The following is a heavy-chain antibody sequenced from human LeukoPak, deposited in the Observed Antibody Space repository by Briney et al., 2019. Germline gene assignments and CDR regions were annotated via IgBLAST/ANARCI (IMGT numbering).Heavy chain of an antibody. D-gene: IGHD3-10*01. CDR2: ISSSSSYI. J-gene: IGHJ4*02. Sequence: GRSLRLSCAASGFTFSSYSMNWVRQAPGKGLESVSSISSSSSYIYYADSVKGRFTISRDNAKNSLYLQMNSLRAEDTAVYYCARDFYGSGSPGYWGQGTLVTVSS. CDR3: ARDFYGSGSPGY. V-gene: IGHV3-21*01. CDR1: GFTFSSYS.